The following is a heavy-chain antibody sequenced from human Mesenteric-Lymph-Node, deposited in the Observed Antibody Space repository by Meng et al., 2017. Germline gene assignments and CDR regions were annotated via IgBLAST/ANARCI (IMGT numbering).Heavy chain of an antibody. CDR2: IYDTETT. J-gene: IGHJ4*02. D-gene: IGHD2/OR15-2a*01. V-gene: IGHV4-61*01. CDR1: GGSVSGRNYY. Sequence: VRPQESGPGLCRPSETLSLMCSVSGGSVSGRNYYWSWIRQPPGKGLEWIGYIYDTETTNSSPSLESRVTISVDTSKNQFSLNLSSVTAADTAIYYCASLVSREYRRVDFWGQGTLVTVSS. CDR3: ASLVSREYRRVDF.